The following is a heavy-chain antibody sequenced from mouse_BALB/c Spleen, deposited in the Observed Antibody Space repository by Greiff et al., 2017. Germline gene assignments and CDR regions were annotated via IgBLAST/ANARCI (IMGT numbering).Heavy chain of an antibody. CDR1: GYAFSSSW. J-gene: IGHJ4*01. Sequence: VQLQQSGPELVKPGASVKISCKASGYAFSSSWMNWVKQRPGQGLEWIGRIYPGDGDTNYNGKFKGKATLTADKSSSTAYMQLSSLTSVDSAVYFCARADGYYSYYAMDYWGQGTSVTVSS. CDR2: IYPGDGDT. V-gene: IGHV1-82*01. CDR3: ARADGYYSYYAMDY. D-gene: IGHD2-3*01.